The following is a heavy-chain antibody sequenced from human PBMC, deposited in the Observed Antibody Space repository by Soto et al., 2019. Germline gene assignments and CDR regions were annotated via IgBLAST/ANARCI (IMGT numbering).Heavy chain of an antibody. Sequence: SGTPSLTFTVSDGSISSYYWSWIRQPPGKGLEWIGYVYYSGSTNYNPSLKSRVTISVDTSKNQFSLKLSSVTAADTAVYYCARDLCSGGSCQPFWGQGTTVTVSS. CDR2: VYYSGST. D-gene: IGHD2-15*01. V-gene: IGHV4-59*01. CDR3: ARDLCSGGSCQPF. CDR1: DGSISSYY. J-gene: IGHJ6*02.